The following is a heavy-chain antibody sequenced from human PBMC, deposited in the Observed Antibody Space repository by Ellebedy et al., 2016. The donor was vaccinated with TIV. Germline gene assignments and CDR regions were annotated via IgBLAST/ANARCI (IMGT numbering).Heavy chain of an antibody. V-gene: IGHV4-38-2*02. CDR1: GYSISSGYY. CDR2: IYHSGST. D-gene: IGHD2-2*02. J-gene: IGHJ5*02. CDR3: ARGPPQVVVPAAIPHNWFNP. Sequence: SETLSLXCTVSGYSISSGYYWGWIRQPPGKGLEWIGSIYHSGSTYYNPSLKSRVTISVDTSKNQFSLKLSSVTAADTAVYYCARGPPQVVVPAAIPHNWFNPWGQGTLVTVSS.